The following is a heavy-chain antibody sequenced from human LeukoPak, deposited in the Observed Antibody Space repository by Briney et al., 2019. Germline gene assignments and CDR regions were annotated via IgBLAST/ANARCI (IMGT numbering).Heavy chain of an antibody. D-gene: IGHD6-19*01. J-gene: IGHJ6*03. CDR1: GYTFTSYG. CDR3: ARVDSSGWKGDYYYYYMDV. CDR2: ISAYNGNT. Sequence: ASVKVSCKASGYTFTSYGISWVRQAPGQGLEWMGWISAYNGNTSYAQKLQGRVTMTTDTSTSTAYMELRSLRSDDTAVYYCARVDSSGWKGDYYYYYMDVWGKGTTVTVSS. V-gene: IGHV1-18*01.